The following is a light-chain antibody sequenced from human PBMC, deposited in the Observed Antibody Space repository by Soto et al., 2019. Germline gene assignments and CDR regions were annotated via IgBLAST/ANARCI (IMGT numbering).Light chain of an antibody. CDR2: GAS. J-gene: IGKJ2*01. Sequence: EIVLTQSPGTLSLSPGERATLSCRASQSVSSSYLAWYQQKPGQAPRLLIYGASRRATGIPDRFSGSGSGPDFPLTRSRLEPEDFAVYYCQQYGSSPPYTFGQGTKLEIK. V-gene: IGKV3-20*01. CDR1: QSVSSSY. CDR3: QQYGSSPPYT.